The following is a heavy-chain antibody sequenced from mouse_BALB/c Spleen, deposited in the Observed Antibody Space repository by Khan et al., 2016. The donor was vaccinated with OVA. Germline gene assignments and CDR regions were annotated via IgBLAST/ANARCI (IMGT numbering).Heavy chain of an antibody. Sequence: EVQLQESGGGLVQPGGSLNLSCAASGFAFSRYWMSWARQAPGKGQEWIGEINPGSSTINYTPSLKDKFIISRDNAKNTLYLQMSKVRSEDTALYYRARQFNWDAMDYWGQGTSVTVSS. D-gene: IGHD4-1*02. V-gene: IGHV4-2*02. J-gene: IGHJ4*01. CDR1: GFAFSRYW. CDR2: INPGSSTI. CDR3: ARQFNWDAMDY.